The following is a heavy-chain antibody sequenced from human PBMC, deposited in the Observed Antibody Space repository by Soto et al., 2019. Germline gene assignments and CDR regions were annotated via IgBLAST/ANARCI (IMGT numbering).Heavy chain of an antibody. CDR3: AKGSKFTIFSANDF. CDR2: LSSNSGTT. J-gene: IGHJ4*02. CDR1: GFTFSSYA. D-gene: IGHD3-3*01. V-gene: IGHV3-23*01. Sequence: EVQLLESGGGLVQPGGSLRLSCAASGFTFSSYAMTWVRQAPGKGLEWVSALSSNSGTTYSADSVKGRFTISRDNSRNTLYLQMSSLRAEDTALYYCAKGSKFTIFSANDFWGQGTLVTVSS.